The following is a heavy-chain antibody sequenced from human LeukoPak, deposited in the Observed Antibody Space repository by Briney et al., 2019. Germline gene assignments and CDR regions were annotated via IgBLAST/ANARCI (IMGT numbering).Heavy chain of an antibody. V-gene: IGHV3-7*04. D-gene: IGHD3-16*02. CDR3: ARGSFLITFGGFIG. J-gene: IGHJ4*02. Sequence: GGSLRLSCAASGFTFSSYDMHWVRQAPGKGLEWVANIKQDGSEKYYVDSVKGRFTISRDNAKNSLFLQMNSLRAEDTAVYYCARGSFLITFGGFIGWGQGTLVTVSS. CDR2: IKQDGSEK. CDR1: GFTFSSYD.